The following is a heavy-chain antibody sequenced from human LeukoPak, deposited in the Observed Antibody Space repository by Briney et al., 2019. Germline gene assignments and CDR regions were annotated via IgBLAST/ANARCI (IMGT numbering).Heavy chain of an antibody. D-gene: IGHD1-20*01. CDR2: IYYSGST. CDR3: ARAPITGTTVDY. J-gene: IGHJ4*02. V-gene: IGHV4-59*11. CDR1: GGSISSHY. Sequence: SETLSLTCTVSGGSISSHYWSWIRQPPGKGLEWIGYIYYSGSTNYNPSLKSRVTISVDTSKNQFSLKLSSVTAADTAVYYCARAPITGTTVDYWGQGTLVTVSS.